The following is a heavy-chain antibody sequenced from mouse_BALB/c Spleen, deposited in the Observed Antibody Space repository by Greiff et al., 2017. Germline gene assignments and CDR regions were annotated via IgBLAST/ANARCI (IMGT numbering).Heavy chain of an antibody. CDR1: GYTFTSYV. J-gene: IGHJ4*01. CDR3: ARSGIYYDYGQRYYEAMDY. CDR2: INPYNEGT. V-gene: IGHV1-14*01. Sequence: EVQLQQSGPELVKPGASVKMSCKASGYTFTSYVMHWVKQKPGQGLEWIGYINPYNEGTNYNAKFKGKATLTSDKSSSTAYMELSSLTSEDSAVYYCARSGIYYDYGQRYYEAMDYWGQGTSVTVSS. D-gene: IGHD2-4*01.